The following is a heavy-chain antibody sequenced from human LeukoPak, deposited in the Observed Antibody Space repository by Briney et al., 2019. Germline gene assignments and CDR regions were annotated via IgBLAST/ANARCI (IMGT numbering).Heavy chain of an antibody. J-gene: IGHJ3*02. CDR1: GGTFSSYA. D-gene: IGHD2-8*01. CDR3: ARDIVLMVRDAFDI. Sequence: GASVKVSCKASGGTFSSYAISWVRQAPGQGLEWTGGIIPIFGTANYAQKFQGRVTMTTDTSTSTAYMELRSLRSDDTAVYYCARDIVLMVRDAFDIWGQGTMVTVSS. CDR2: IIPIFGTA. V-gene: IGHV1-69*05.